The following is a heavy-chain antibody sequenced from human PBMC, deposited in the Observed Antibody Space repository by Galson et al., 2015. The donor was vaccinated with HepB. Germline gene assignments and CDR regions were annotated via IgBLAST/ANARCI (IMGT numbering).Heavy chain of an antibody. CDR2: TYYRSKWIY. CDR1: GDSVSSTYAV. J-gene: IGHJ6*01. Sequence: CAISGDSVSSTYAVWNWIRQSPSRGLEWLGRTYYRSKWIYDYAESVKSRITITPDTSKNLVSLQLHSVTPADAAVYYCAYGVDVWGQGITGAGS. CDR3: AYGVDV. V-gene: IGHV6-1*01.